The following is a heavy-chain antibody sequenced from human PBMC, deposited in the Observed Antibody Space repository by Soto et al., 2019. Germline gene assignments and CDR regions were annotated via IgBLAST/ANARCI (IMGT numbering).Heavy chain of an antibody. CDR3: AKDCSSTSCHTHSDY. Sequence: QVQLVESGGGVVQPGRSLRLSCAASGFTFSSYGMHWVRQAPGKGLEWVAVISYDGSNKYYADSVKGRFTISRDNSKNTLYLQMNSLRADDTAVYYCAKDCSSTSCHTHSDYWGQGTLVTVSS. V-gene: IGHV3-30*18. CDR1: GFTFSSYG. D-gene: IGHD2-2*02. J-gene: IGHJ4*02. CDR2: ISYDGSNK.